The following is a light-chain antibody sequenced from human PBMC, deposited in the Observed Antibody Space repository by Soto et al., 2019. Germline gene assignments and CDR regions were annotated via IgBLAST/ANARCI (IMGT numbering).Light chain of an antibody. CDR2: AAS. V-gene: IGKV1-12*01. CDR1: QGISSW. CDR3: QPANSFPLT. J-gene: IGKJ4*01. Sequence: DIPMTQSPSSVSASVGDRVTITCRASQGISSWLAWYQQKPGTAPKLLIYAASTLQSGVPSRFSGSGYGTDFPLTISSLQPEEFAPYDCQPANSFPLTFGGGTKVEIK.